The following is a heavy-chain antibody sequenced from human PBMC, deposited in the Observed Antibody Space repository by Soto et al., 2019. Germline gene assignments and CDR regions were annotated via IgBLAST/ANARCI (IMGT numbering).Heavy chain of an antibody. Sequence: GGSLRLSCVASGFTFSDHYMTWIRQAPRKGLEWLSFISTSSSYTNYADSVKGRFTISRDNAMNSLYLQMNSLRAEDTAVYYCARLRLTGYFDYWGQGTLVTVSS. CDR1: GFTFSDHY. CDR3: ARLRLTGYFDY. J-gene: IGHJ4*02. V-gene: IGHV3-11*03. CDR2: ISTSSSYT.